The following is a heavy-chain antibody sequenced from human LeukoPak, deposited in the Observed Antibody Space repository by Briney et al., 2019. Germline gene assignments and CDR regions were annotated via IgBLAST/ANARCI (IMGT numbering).Heavy chain of an antibody. V-gene: IGHV4-59*01. D-gene: IGHD3-10*01. CDR3: ASLSDYFGSGRNWFDP. CDR2: IYYSGST. J-gene: IGHJ5*02. CDR1: GGSISSYY. Sequence: SETLSLTCTVSGGSISSYYWSWIRQPPGKGLEWIGYIYYSGSTNYNPSLKSRVTISVDTSKNQFSLKLNSVSAADTAVYYCASLSDYFGSGRNWFDPWGQGTLVTVSS.